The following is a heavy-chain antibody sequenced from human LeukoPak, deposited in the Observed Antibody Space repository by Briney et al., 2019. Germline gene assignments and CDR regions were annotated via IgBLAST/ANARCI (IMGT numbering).Heavy chain of an antibody. V-gene: IGHV1-18*01. Sequence: GASVKVSCKVSGYTFTSYGISWVRQAPGQGPEWMGWISAYNGNTNYAQKLQGRVTMTTDTSTSTAYMELRSLRSDDTAVYYCARDGLTQYYDFWSGYYNLNWFDPWGQGTLVTVSS. J-gene: IGHJ5*02. D-gene: IGHD3-3*01. CDR3: ARDGLTQYYDFWSGYYNLNWFDP. CDR2: ISAYNGNT. CDR1: GYTFTSYG.